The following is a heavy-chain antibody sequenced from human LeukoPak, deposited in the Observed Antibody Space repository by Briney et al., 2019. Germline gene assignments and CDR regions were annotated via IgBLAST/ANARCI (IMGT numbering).Heavy chain of an antibody. D-gene: IGHD3-22*01. CDR2: IYYSGST. CDR3: AREGYYDSTGYYYHDAFDI. CDR1: GGSISSYY. V-gene: IGHV4-59*01. Sequence: PSGTLSLTCTASGGSISSYYWSWIRQPPGKGLEWIGYIYYSGSTNYNPSLKSRVTISVDTSKNQVSLKLSSVTAADTAVYYCAREGYYDSTGYYYHDAFDIWGQGTMVTVSS. J-gene: IGHJ3*02.